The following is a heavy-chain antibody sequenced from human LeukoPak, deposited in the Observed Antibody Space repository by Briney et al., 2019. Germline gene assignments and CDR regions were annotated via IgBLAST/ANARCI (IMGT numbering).Heavy chain of an antibody. V-gene: IGHV4-38-2*02. D-gene: IGHD3-22*01. CDR2: MYHSGST. CDR1: NYSISTDYY. CDR3: ARTSTSMIAVFDY. J-gene: IGHJ4*02. Sequence: SETLSLTCTVSNYSISTDYYWGWIRQPPGKGLEWIGTMYHSGSTYYNPSLKSRVTISVDTSKNQFSLKLSSVTAADTAVYYCARTSTSMIAVFDYWGQGTLVTVSS.